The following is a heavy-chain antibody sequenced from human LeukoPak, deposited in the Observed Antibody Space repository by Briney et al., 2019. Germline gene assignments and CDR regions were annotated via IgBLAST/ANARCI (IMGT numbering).Heavy chain of an antibody. J-gene: IGHJ3*02. CDR3: ARDFWADSGSRDAFDI. CDR2: IYHSGST. CDR1: GYSISSGYY. V-gene: IGHV4-38-2*02. D-gene: IGHD1-26*01. Sequence: KPSETLSLTCTVSGYSISSGYYWGWIRPPPGKGLEWIGIIYHSGSTYYNPSLKSPVTISVDTSKNPFSLKLSSVTAADTAVYYCARDFWADSGSRDAFDIWGQGTMVTVSS.